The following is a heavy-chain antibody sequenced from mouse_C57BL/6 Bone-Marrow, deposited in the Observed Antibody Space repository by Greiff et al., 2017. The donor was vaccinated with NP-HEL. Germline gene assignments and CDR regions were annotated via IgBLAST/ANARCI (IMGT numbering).Heavy chain of an antibody. CDR2: ILPGSGST. CDR3: ARPLYYYGSSYEWAYYAMDY. D-gene: IGHD1-1*01. J-gene: IGHJ4*01. V-gene: IGHV1-9*01. CDR1: GYTFTGYW. Sequence: QVQLQQSGAELMKPGASVKLSCKATGYTFTGYWIEWVKQRPGHGLEWIGEILPGSGSTNYNEKFKGKATFTADTSSNTAYMQLSSLTTEDSAIYYCARPLYYYGSSYEWAYYAMDYWGQGTSVTVSS.